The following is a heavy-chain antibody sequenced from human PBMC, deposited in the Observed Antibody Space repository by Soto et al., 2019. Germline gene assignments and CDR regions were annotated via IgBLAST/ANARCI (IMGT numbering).Heavy chain of an antibody. CDR3: AGAGRADYYDSSGYFSS. CDR2: IWYDGSNK. J-gene: IGHJ5*02. Sequence: GGSLRLSCAASGFTFSSYGMHWVRQAPGKGLEWVAVIWYDGSNKYYADSVKGRFTISRDNSKNTLYLQMNSLRAEDTAVYYCAGAGRADYYDSSGYFSSWGQGTLVTVSS. CDR1: GFTFSSYG. D-gene: IGHD3-22*01. V-gene: IGHV3-33*01.